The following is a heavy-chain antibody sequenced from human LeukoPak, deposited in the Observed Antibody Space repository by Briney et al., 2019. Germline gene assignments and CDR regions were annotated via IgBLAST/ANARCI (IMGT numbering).Heavy chain of an antibody. CDR1: GGSISSYY. CDR3: ARLIGVAAATTNWFDP. CDR2: IYYSGST. J-gene: IGHJ5*02. V-gene: IGHV4-59*01. D-gene: IGHD6-13*01. Sequence: SETLSLTCTVSGGSISSYYWSWIRQPPGKGLEWIRYIYYSGSTNYNPSLKSRVTISVDTSKNQFSLKLSSVTAADTAVYYCARLIGVAAATTNWFDPWGQGTLVTVSS.